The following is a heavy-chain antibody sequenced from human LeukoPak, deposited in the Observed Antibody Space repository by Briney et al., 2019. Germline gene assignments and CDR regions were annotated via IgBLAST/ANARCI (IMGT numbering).Heavy chain of an antibody. V-gene: IGHV3-23*01. Sequence: PGGSLRLSCTTSGFPFNIYSMAWVRQAPGKGLEWVSSISSKGDYIFYADSVKGRFTTSRDSSANSMYLQMNSLRAEDAAVYYCVRGMQPSLMRASGMSYWGQGTLVIVSS. D-gene: IGHD2-8*01. CDR1: GFPFNIYS. J-gene: IGHJ4*02. CDR3: VRGMQPSLMRASGMSY. CDR2: ISSKGDYI.